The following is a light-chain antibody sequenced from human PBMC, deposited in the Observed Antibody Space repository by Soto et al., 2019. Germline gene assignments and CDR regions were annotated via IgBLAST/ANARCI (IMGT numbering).Light chain of an antibody. CDR1: SSDVGGYNY. Sequence: QSALTQPASVSGSPGQSITISXTGTSSDVGGYNYVSWYQQNPGKAPKLMIYDVNNRPSGVSYRFSGSKSGNTASLTISGLQAEDEADYYCSSYTSSSTRVFGTGTKLTVL. J-gene: IGLJ1*01. V-gene: IGLV2-14*01. CDR2: DVN. CDR3: SSYTSSSTRV.